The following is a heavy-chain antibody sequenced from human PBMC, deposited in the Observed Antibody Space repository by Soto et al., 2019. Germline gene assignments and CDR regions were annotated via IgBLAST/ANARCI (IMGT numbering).Heavy chain of an antibody. CDR3: ARHPIRYYDVLTGQIVYPEFNWVDP. D-gene: IGHD3-9*01. CDR2: VYHTGST. J-gene: IGHJ5*02. CDR1: GGFITNDY. Sequence: PSETLSLTCAVSGGFITNDYWSWIRQPPGKGLEWIGYVYHTGSTNYKPSLKSRVTILVDKSKNQFSLKLTSVTAADTVVYYCARHPIRYYDVLTGQIVYPEFNWVDPWGHGILVTVS. V-gene: IGHV4-59*08.